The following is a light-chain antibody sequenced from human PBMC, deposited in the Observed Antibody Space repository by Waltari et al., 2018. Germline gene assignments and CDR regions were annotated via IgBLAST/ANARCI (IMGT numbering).Light chain of an antibody. V-gene: IGLV2-23*02. CDR1: SSDVGNYNL. CDR3: CSYAGLGIYV. J-gene: IGLJ1*01. Sequence: QSGLTQPASVSGSPGQSITISCTGTSSDVGNYNLVSWSQQYPGKAPKLMVYEVTKRTSGVSDSFTGSNSGKTASLTIYGLQSEDEADYYCCSYAGLGIYVFGTGTKVTVL. CDR2: EVT.